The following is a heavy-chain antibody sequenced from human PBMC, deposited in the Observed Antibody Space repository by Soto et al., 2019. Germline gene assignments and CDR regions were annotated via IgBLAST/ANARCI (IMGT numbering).Heavy chain of an antibody. Sequence: GGSLRLSCAASGFTFSSYGMHWVRQAPGKGLEWVAVISYDGSNKYYADSVKGRFTISRDNSKNTLYLQMNSLRAEDTAVYYCANSPYYDYYGMDVWGQGTTVTVSS. CDR1: GFTFSSYG. J-gene: IGHJ6*02. CDR3: ANSPYYDYYGMDV. CDR2: ISYDGSNK. V-gene: IGHV3-30*18.